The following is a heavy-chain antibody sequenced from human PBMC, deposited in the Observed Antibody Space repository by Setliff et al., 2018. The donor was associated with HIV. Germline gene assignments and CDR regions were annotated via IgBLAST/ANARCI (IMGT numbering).Heavy chain of an antibody. V-gene: IGHV4-59*08. Sequence: SETLSLTCAVSGSSIRGAYYWSWIRQPPGKGLEWIGYIYYSGSTNYNPSLKNRVTISIDTSKDQFSLKLSSVTAADTAVYYCARQRGGRVTIFGVSGGWFDPWGQGTLVTVSS. CDR1: GSSIRGAYY. D-gene: IGHD3-3*01. CDR3: ARQRGGRVTIFGVSGGWFDP. J-gene: IGHJ5*02. CDR2: IYYSGST.